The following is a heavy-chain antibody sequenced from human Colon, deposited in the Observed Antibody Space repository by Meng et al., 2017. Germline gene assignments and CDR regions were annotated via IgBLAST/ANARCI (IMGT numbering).Heavy chain of an antibody. V-gene: IGHV3-48*03. Sequence: GGSLRLSCAASGFTVSSYEMNWVRQAPGKGLEWVSYISSSGSTIYYADSVKGRFTISRDNAKNSLYLQMNSLRAEDTAVYYCASDSGSHDFLVWDYWGQGTLVTVSS. CDR3: ASDSGSHDFLVWDY. J-gene: IGHJ4*02. CDR2: ISSSGSTI. CDR1: GFTVSSYE. D-gene: IGHD1-26*01.